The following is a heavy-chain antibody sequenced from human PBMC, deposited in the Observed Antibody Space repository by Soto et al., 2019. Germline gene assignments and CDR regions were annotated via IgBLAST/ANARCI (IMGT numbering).Heavy chain of an antibody. V-gene: IGHV1-18*01. Sequence: ASVKVSCKASGYTFTSYGISWVRQAPGQGLEWMGLISAYNGNTNYAHKLQGRVTMTTDTSTSTAYMELRSLRSDDTAVYYCARDLGGSGWYSLSNWFDXWGQGTLVTVSX. D-gene: IGHD6-19*01. CDR2: ISAYNGNT. CDR3: ARDLGGSGWYSLSNWFDX. J-gene: IGHJ5*02. CDR1: GYTFTSYG.